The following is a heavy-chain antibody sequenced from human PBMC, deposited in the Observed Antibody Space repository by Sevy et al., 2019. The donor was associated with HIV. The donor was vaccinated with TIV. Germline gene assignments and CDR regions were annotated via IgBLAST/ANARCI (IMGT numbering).Heavy chain of an antibody. D-gene: IGHD3-10*01. CDR1: GFTLSSYW. V-gene: IGHV3-7*04. CDR3: VRVRAFLLFGELPRYRFDS. CDR2: IKQDGSDK. Sequence: GESLKISCVASGFTLSSYWMSWVRQVPGQGLEWVADIKQDGSDKNYLDSVKGRFTISRDNAKKSLYLRMNNLRVEDTALYYCVRVRAFLLFGELPRYRFDSWGQGTLLTVSS. J-gene: IGHJ4*02.